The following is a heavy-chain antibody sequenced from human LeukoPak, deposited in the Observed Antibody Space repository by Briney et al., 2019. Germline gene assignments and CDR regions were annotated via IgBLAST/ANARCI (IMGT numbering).Heavy chain of an antibody. CDR3: ARGPGFYFDY. V-gene: IGHV4-38-2*02. J-gene: IGHJ4*02. Sequence: SETLSLTCTVSGYSISSGYYWSWIRQPPGKGLEWIGEINHSGSTNYNPSLKSRVTISVDTPKNQFSLKLSSVTAADTAVYYCARGPGFYFDYWGQGTLVTVSS. CDR2: INHSGST. CDR1: GYSISSGYY.